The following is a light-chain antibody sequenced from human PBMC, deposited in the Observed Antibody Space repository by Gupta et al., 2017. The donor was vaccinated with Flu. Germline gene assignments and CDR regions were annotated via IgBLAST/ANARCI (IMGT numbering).Light chain of an antibody. CDR2: EVT. J-gene: IGLJ1*01. V-gene: IGLV2-18*02. Sequence: QSALTQPPSVSGSPGQSVTISCTGTSSDVGRYNRVSWYQQSPGTVPKLMIYEVTNRPSGVPDRFSGSKSGNTASLTISVLQAEDEADYYCTSYTSSSTYVFGTGTKVTVL. CDR3: TSYTSSSTYV. CDR1: SSDVGRYNR.